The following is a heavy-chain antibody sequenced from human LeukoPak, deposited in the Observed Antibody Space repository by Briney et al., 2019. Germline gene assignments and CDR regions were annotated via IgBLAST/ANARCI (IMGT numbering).Heavy chain of an antibody. D-gene: IGHD6-6*01. CDR1: GFTFSSYA. Sequence: AGGSLRLSCAASGFTFSSYAMSWVRQAPGKGLEWVSAISGSGGSTYYADSVKGRFTISRDNSKNTQYLQMNSLRAEDTAVYYCAKDQRQYSSSSFDYWGQGALVTVSS. CDR3: AKDQRQYSSSSFDY. J-gene: IGHJ4*02. CDR2: ISGSGGST. V-gene: IGHV3-23*01.